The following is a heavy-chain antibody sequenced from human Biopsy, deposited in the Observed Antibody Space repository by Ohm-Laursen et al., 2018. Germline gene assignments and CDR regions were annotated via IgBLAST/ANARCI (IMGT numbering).Heavy chain of an antibody. CDR2: INPKSGDT. CDR3: ARNTGWYGDLYYFDY. D-gene: IGHD6-19*01. J-gene: IGHJ4*02. V-gene: IGHV1-2*02. Sequence: ASVKVSCKPSGYTFTAFSVHWLRQAPGQGLEWMGWINPKSGDTDYPQNFQGRVSMTRDTSISTAYMDLSSLRSADTAVYFCARNTGWYGDLYYFDYWGQGILVTVSS. CDR1: GYTFTAFS.